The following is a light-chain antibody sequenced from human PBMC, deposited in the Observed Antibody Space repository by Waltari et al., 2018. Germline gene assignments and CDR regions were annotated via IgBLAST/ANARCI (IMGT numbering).Light chain of an antibody. J-gene: IGKJ4*01. V-gene: IGKV1-5*03. CDR1: QTISNW. CDR2: KAS. Sequence: DIQMTQSPSTLSASVGDRVTITCRASQTISNWFAWYQRKPGKAPEVLIYKASSLESGVPSRFSGSGSGTEFTLTISSLQPDDFATYYCQHYNNYPLTFGGGTKVEIK. CDR3: QHYNNYPLT.